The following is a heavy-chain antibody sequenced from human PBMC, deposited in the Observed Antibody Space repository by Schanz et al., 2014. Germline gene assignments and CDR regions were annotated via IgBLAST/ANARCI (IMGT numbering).Heavy chain of an antibody. V-gene: IGHV1-18*01. J-gene: IGHJ6*02. Sequence: QLMQSGSEVKKPGASATVSCKASGYTFNNHGISWVRQAPGQGLEWMGWISVYHGHTNYAEKVHGRVTMTTDTSTSTAYMELRSLISDDTAVYYCVRDAGWAFGDYPDMDVWGQGTSVTVSS. CDR3: VRDAGWAFGDYPDMDV. CDR1: GYTFNNHG. D-gene: IGHD3-10*01. CDR2: ISVYHGHT.